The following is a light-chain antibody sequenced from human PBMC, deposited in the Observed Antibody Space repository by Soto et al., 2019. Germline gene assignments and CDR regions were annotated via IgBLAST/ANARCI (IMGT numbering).Light chain of an antibody. Sequence: QSALTQPASVSGSPGQSIAISCTGTSSDVGYYNYVSWYQQHPGKAPKVMIYDVNNRPSGVSDRFSGSKSGNTASLTISGLQAEXEADYYCSSYTSSSTYVFGTGTKVTVL. J-gene: IGLJ1*01. CDR1: SSDVGYYNY. CDR2: DVN. CDR3: SSYTSSSTYV. V-gene: IGLV2-14*01.